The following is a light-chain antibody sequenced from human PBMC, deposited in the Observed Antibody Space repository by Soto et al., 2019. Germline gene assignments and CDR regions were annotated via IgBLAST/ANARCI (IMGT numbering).Light chain of an antibody. CDR3: KQYKEWPPFT. CDR1: QYVSNK. V-gene: IGKV3-15*01. J-gene: IGKJ5*01. Sequence: EIVMTQSPATLSVSSGETATLSFRASQYVSNKVAWYQQKPGQAPSLLILGASTRATGVPARFSGSGSGTEFTLSISSLQSEDFAVYYCKQYKEWPPFTFGQGTRLEI. CDR2: GAS.